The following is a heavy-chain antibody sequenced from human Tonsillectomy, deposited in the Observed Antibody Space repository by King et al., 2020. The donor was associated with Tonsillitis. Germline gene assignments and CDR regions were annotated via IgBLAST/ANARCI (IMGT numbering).Heavy chain of an antibody. CDR2: IYHTGST. V-gene: IGHV4-4*02. D-gene: IGHD3-16*01. CDR1: GGSISSRNW. Sequence: QVQLQESGPGLVKPSGTLSLTCNVSGGSISSRNWWNWVRQPPGKGLEWIGEIYHTGSTNYNPSLKSRVTISVDNSKNQFSLKLSSVTAADTAVYYCARAWGESGSSDYWGQGTLVTVSS. J-gene: IGHJ4*02. CDR3: ARAWGESGSSDY.